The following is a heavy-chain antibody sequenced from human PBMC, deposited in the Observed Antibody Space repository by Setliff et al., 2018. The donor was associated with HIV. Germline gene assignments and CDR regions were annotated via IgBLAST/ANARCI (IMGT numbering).Heavy chain of an antibody. CDR2: VYPDDSDS. CDR3: ARQAVDCSGGTCYSTSAFDY. CDR1: GYNFASHW. D-gene: IGHD2-15*01. J-gene: IGHJ4*02. V-gene: IGHV5-51*01. Sequence: GESLKISCRGSGYNFASHWIAWARQMPGKGLEWMGIVYPDDSDSRYSPSFQGQVTISADKSVSTAYLQWSSLKASDTAMYYCARQAVDCSGGTCYSTSAFDYWGQGTLVTV.